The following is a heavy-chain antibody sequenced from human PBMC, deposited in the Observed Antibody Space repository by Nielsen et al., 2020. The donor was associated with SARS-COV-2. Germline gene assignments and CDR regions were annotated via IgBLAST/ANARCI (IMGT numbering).Heavy chain of an antibody. V-gene: IGHV4-31*02. D-gene: IGHD6-19*01. Sequence: SETLSLTCTVSGGSISTVDYSWTWIRQYPGKGLEWIGSIDYRGSSNYNPSLKSRLTMSLDTSKSHFSLRLNSVTAADSAVYYCAISRSAGGWSAWFDPWGQGTLVSVSS. CDR2: IDYRGSS. CDR1: GGSISTVDYS. CDR3: AISRSAGGWSAWFDP. J-gene: IGHJ5*02.